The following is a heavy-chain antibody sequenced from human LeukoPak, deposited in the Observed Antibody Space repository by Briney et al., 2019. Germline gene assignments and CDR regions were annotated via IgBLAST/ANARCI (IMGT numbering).Heavy chain of an antibody. D-gene: IGHD3-22*01. J-gene: IGHJ3*02. Sequence: GGSLRLSCAASGFTVSSNYMSWVRQAPGKGLEWVSVIYSGGSTYYADSVKGRFTISRDNSKNTLYLQMNSLRAEDTAVYYCARDPYYDSSGHDAFDIWGRGTMVTVSS. CDR2: IYSGGST. CDR3: ARDPYYDSSGHDAFDI. CDR1: GFTVSSNY. V-gene: IGHV3-53*01.